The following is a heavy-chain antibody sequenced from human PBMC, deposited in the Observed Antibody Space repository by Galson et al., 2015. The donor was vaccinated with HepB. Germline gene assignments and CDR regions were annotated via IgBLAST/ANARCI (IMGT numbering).Heavy chain of an antibody. CDR1: GFTFNSYA. CDR3: SRDQYFHAFDI. CDR2: IGGSSTYT. D-gene: IGHD2/OR15-2a*01. Sequence: SLRLSCAASGFTFNSYAMSWVRQAPGKGLEWASTIGGSSTYTYYADSVKGRFTLSRDNSKNTLYLQMNSLRAEDTGLYYCSRDQYFHAFDIWGQGTMVTVSS. V-gene: IGHV3-23*01. J-gene: IGHJ3*02.